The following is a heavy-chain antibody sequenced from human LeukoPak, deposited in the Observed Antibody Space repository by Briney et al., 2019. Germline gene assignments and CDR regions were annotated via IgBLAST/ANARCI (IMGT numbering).Heavy chain of an antibody. CDR1: GGTFSSYA. CDR3: ARGRANSDGSNDPPYH. V-gene: IGHV1-69*05. CDR2: IIPIFGTA. Sequence: SVKVSCKASGGTFSSYAICWVRQAPGQGLEWMGRIIPIFGTANYAQKFQGRVTITTDESTSTAYMELSSLRSEDTAVYYCARGRANSDGSNDPPYHWGQGTLVTVSS. D-gene: IGHD5-24*01. J-gene: IGHJ5*02.